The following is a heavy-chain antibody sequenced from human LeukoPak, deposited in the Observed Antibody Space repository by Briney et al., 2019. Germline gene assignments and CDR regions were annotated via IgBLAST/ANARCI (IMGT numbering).Heavy chain of an antibody. J-gene: IGHJ4*02. V-gene: IGHV4-59*08. CDR3: ARRAGDSSGYYPH. Sequence: SETLSLTCTVSGGSISSYFWTWIRQPPGKGLGWIGFFFYSGSANYNPSLKSRVTILGDMSKNQFSLKLTSVTAADTAVYYCARRAGDSSGYYPHWGQGTLVTVSS. D-gene: IGHD3-22*01. CDR2: FFYSGSA. CDR1: GGSISSYF.